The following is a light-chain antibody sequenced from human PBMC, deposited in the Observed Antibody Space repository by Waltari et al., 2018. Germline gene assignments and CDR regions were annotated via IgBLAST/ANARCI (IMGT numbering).Light chain of an antibody. CDR1: QSISSH. Sequence: EIVMKQSPATLAVVPGERATLSCRASQSISSHLAWYQHKPGQAPRLLIYGASTMATGIPARFSGSGSGTEFTLTISSLQSEDFAVYFCQQYDNWLGTFGQGTKVEIK. J-gene: IGKJ1*01. CDR3: QQYDNWLGT. CDR2: GAS. V-gene: IGKV3-15*01.